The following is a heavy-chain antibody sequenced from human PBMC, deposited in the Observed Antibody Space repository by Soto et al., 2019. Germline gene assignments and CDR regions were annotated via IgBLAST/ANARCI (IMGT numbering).Heavy chain of an antibody. V-gene: IGHV3-53*05. CDR2: IYSGGST. D-gene: IGHD3-10*01. CDR1: GFTVSSNY. J-gene: IGHJ3*02. CDR3: ARSAANYGSAPWLAFDI. Sequence: AGSLRLSCAASGFTVSSNYMSWVRQAPGKGLEWVSVIYSGGSTYYSTSLKSRLTISKDTSKSQVVLTMTNMDPVDTATYYCARSAANYGSAPWLAFDIWGQGTMVTVS.